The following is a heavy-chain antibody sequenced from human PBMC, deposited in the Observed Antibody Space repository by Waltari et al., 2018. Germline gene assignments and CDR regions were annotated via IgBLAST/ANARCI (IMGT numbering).Heavy chain of an antibody. CDR2: IYSGGST. D-gene: IGHD2-8*01. CDR3: ARLLNGDAFDI. Sequence: EVQLVETGGGLIQSGGSLRLSCAASGFTVSSNYMSWVRQAPGKGLEWVSVIYSGGSTYYADSVKGRFTISRDNSKNTLYLQMNSLRAEDTAVYYCARLLNGDAFDIWGQGTMVTVSS. CDR1: GFTVSSNY. V-gene: IGHV3-53*02. J-gene: IGHJ3*02.